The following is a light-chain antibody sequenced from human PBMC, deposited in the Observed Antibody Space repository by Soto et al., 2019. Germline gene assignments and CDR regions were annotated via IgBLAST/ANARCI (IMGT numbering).Light chain of an antibody. Sequence: EIVLTQSPATLSLSPGERATLSCRASQSLSSGYLAWYQQKPGQAPRILIYAASSRATGIPDRFSGSGSGTDFTLTISRLEPEDFAVYYCQQYGSSPWTFGQGTKVDIK. CDR3: QQYGSSPWT. J-gene: IGKJ1*01. CDR1: QSLSSGY. V-gene: IGKV3-20*01. CDR2: AAS.